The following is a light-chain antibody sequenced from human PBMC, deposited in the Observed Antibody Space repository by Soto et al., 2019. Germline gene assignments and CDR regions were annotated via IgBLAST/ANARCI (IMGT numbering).Light chain of an antibody. CDR3: QQYNDWPRT. Sequence: DIVMTQSPATLSVSPGERATLSCRASLTVSTNLAWYQQKPGQAPRLLIYYASTRATGIPARFSGSESGTEFTLTISSLQSEDVAVYFCQQYNDWPRTFGGGTKVEIK. V-gene: IGKV3-15*01. J-gene: IGKJ4*01. CDR2: YAS. CDR1: LTVSTN.